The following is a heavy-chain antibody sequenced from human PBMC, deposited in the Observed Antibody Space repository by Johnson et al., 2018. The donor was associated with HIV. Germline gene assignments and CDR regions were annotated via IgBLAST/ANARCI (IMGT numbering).Heavy chain of an antibody. CDR1: GFIFDDYG. Sequence: QVQLVESGGSVVRPGGSLRLSCAASGFIFDDYGMSWVRQAPGKGLEWVSYISSSGSTIYYADSVKGRFTISRDNAKNSLYLQMNSLRAEDTALYYCAKDTRRKLVMFTFGRVIAYHWGQGTMVTVSA. J-gene: IGHJ3*01. D-gene: IGHD3-16*02. CDR3: AKDTRRKLVMFTFGRVIAYH. CDR2: ISSSGSTI. V-gene: IGHV3-11*01.